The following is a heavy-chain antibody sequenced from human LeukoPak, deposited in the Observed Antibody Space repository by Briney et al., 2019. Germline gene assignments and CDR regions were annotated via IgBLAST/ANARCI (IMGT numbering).Heavy chain of an antibody. Sequence: GGSLRLSCAASGFTFSSYAMHWVRQAPGKGLEWVAVISYDGSNKYYADSVKGRFTISRDNSKNTLYLQMNSLRAEDTAVYYCAREDDSSWLDYWGQGTLVTVSS. CDR1: GFTFSSYA. CDR2: ISYDGSNK. D-gene: IGHD2-15*01. J-gene: IGHJ4*02. CDR3: AREDDSSWLDY. V-gene: IGHV3-30-3*01.